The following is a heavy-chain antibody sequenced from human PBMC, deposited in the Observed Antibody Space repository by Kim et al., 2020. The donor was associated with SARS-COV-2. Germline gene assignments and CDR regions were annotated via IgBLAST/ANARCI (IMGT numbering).Heavy chain of an antibody. Sequence: KYYVESVKGRFTISRDNAKNSLYLQMNSLRAEDTAVYYCASLSSSSWYFDYWGQGTLVTVSS. CDR2: K. D-gene: IGHD6-13*01. V-gene: IGHV3-7*01. CDR3: ASLSSSSWYFDY. J-gene: IGHJ4*02.